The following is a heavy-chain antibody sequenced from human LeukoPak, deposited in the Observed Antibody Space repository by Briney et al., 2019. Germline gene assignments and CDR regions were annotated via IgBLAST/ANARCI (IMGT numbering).Heavy chain of an antibody. CDR3: ARARSIVGVSPFQH. D-gene: IGHD1-26*01. J-gene: IGHJ1*01. Sequence: GGSLRLSCAASGFTVSSNYMSWGRQAPGRGLELVSILYSGGSTYYADSVKDRFTISRDNSKNTLYLQMNSLRAEDTAVYYCARARSIVGVSPFQHWGQGTLVTVSS. CDR2: LYSGGST. CDR1: GFTVSSNY. V-gene: IGHV3-66*01.